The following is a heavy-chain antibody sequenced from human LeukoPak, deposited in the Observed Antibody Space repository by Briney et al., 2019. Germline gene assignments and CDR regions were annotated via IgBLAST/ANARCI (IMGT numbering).Heavy chain of an antibody. CDR2: IRYDGSNK. J-gene: IGHJ4*02. CDR1: GFTFSSYG. D-gene: IGHD2-8*01. Sequence: GGSLRLSCAASGFTFSSYGMHWVRQAPGKGLEWVAFIRYDGSNKYYADSVKGRFTISRDNSKNTLYLQMNSLRAEDTAVYYCAKDRVYGRGSYYFDYWGQGTLVTVSS. V-gene: IGHV3-30*02. CDR3: AKDRVYGRGSYYFDY.